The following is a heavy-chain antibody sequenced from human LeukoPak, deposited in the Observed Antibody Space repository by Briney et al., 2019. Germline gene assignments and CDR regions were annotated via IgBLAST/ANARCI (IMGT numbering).Heavy chain of an antibody. J-gene: IGHJ5*02. CDR1: GFTFSTYE. V-gene: IGHV3-48*03. CDR2: IIGDGTTT. D-gene: IGHD1/OR15-1a*01. CDR3: VRDRGGTYSGDNLFDP. Sequence: GGSLRLSCAASGFTFSTYEMNWVCQAPGKGLEWLSYIIGDGTTTQYADSVRDRFTISRDNDKNSLYLQMNSLRADDTAVYYCVRDRGGTYSGDNLFDPWGQGTLVTVSS.